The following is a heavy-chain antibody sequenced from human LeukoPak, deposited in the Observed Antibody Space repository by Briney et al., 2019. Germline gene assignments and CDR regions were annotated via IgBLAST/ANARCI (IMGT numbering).Heavy chain of an antibody. CDR3: TRLLNNDNAGDPDTFDM. CDR1: GGSISRHY. Sequence: SETLSLTCSVSGGSISRHYWSWIRQPPGKGLEWIGYISYSGSTRYNPSFQSRVTISLDTSKTHFSLKLTSVTAADTAMYYCTRLLNNDNAGDPDTFDMWGPGTMVTVSA. CDR2: ISYSGST. J-gene: IGHJ3*02. V-gene: IGHV4-59*08. D-gene: IGHD4-17*01.